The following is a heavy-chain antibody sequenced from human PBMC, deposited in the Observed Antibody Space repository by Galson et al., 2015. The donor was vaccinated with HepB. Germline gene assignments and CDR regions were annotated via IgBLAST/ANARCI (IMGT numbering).Heavy chain of an antibody. D-gene: IGHD2-2*01. V-gene: IGHV3-48*01. J-gene: IGHJ1*01. CDR1: GFTFSSYS. CDR2: ISSSSSAI. CDR3: ARVRAYCSSTTCVDTEYFHR. Sequence: SLRLSCAASGFTFSSYSVNWVRQAPGKGLEWVSYISSSSSAIYYADSVKGRFTMSRDNAKNSLYLQMNSLRVEDTAVYYCARVRAYCSSTTCVDTEYFHRWGQGTLVTVSS.